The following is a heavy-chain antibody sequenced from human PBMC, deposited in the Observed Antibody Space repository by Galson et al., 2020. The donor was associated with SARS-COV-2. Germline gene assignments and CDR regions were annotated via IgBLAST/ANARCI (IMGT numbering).Heavy chain of an antibody. D-gene: IGHD1-26*01. Sequence: GESLKISCAASGFTFSTYPIHWVRQAPGKGLEWVAVISYDGNNKYYADSVKGRFTISRDNYKNTVNLEMNSLRVEDTAVYYCARGQSGNYLAHDYWGQGTLVTVSA. CDR2: ISYDGNNK. CDR3: ARGQSGNYLAHDY. J-gene: IGHJ4*02. V-gene: IGHV3-30*04. CDR1: GFTFSTYP.